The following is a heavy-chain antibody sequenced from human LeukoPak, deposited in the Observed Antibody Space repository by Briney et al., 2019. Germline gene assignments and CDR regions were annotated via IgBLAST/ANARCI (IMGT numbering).Heavy chain of an antibody. Sequence: SETLSLTCSVSGGSISSNHWSWIRQPPGKGLEWIGYIYNSGNTNYNPSLKSRVTISVDTSKNQFSLNLTSVTAADAAVYYCARDLGYSGFDWAPWGQGTLVTVSS. V-gene: IGHV4-4*08. D-gene: IGHD5-12*01. J-gene: IGHJ5*02. CDR1: GGSISSNH. CDR3: ARDLGYSGFDWAP. CDR2: IYNSGNT.